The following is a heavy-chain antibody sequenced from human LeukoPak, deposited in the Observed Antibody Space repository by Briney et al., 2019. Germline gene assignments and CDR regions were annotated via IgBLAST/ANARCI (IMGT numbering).Heavy chain of an antibody. CDR1: GFTFSYYA. CDR2: IYHDGNNE. V-gene: IGHV3-30*15. D-gene: IGHD6-6*01. Sequence: GGSLRLSCAASGFTFSYYAMHWVRQAPGKGLEWVAFIYHDGNNEYYADSVKGRFTIARDNSMHTLFLQMSSLRDDDTAVYYCARDVHYTSSKPGWPFDIWGQGTVVTVSS. CDR3: ARDVHYTSSKPGWPFDI. J-gene: IGHJ3*02.